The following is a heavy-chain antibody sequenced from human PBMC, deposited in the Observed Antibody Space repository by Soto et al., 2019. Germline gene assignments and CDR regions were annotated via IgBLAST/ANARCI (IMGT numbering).Heavy chain of an antibody. D-gene: IGHD4-4*01. CDR2: IGTAGDT. Sequence: EVQLVESGGGLVQPGGSLRLSCAASGFTFSSYDMHWVRQATGKGLECVSAIGTAGDTYYPGSVKGRFTISRENAKNSLYLQMNSLRAGDTAVYYCARARGYSNHYYYYYMDVWGKGTTVTVSS. V-gene: IGHV3-13*01. CDR1: GFTFSSYD. J-gene: IGHJ6*03. CDR3: ARARGYSNHYYYYYMDV.